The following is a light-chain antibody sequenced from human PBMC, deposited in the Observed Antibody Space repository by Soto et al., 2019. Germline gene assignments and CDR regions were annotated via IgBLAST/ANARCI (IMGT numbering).Light chain of an antibody. CDR3: AAWDGSLNGYV. CDR1: SSNIGSNP. J-gene: IGLJ1*01. Sequence: SVLTQPPSASGTPGQKVTISCSGSSSNIGSNPVNWYQQVPGTAPKLLISSNNPRPSGVPARFSGSKSGTSASLAISGLQSDDEADYYCAAWDGSLNGYVFGTGTKLTVL. CDR2: SNN. V-gene: IGLV1-44*01.